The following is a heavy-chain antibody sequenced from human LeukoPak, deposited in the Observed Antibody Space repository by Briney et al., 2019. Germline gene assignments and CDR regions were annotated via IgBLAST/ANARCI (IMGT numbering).Heavy chain of an antibody. CDR2: IYPGDSDT. J-gene: IGHJ5*02. V-gene: IGHV5-51*01. D-gene: IGHD6-13*01. CDR3: ARQHSSSWYGFDP. Sequence: GASLQISCKGSGYSFTSYWIGWVRQMPGKGLEWMGIIYPGDSDTRYSPSFQGQVTISADKSISTAYLQWSSLKASDTAMYYCARQHSSSWYGFDPWGQGTLVTVSS. CDR1: GYSFTSYW.